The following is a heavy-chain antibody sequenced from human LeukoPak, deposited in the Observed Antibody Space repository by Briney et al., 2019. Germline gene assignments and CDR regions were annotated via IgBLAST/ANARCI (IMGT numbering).Heavy chain of an antibody. D-gene: IGHD3-16*02. CDR1: GGSTSSSNYY. J-gene: IGHJ3*02. CDR2: IYYSGNT. V-gene: IGHV4-39*07. CDR3: ARDRPYRLHAFDI. Sequence: PSETLSLTCTISGGSTSSSNYYWAWIRQPPGNGLEWIGSIYYSGNTNYNPSLQSRVTMSVDTSKNQFSLKLSSVTAADTAVYYCARDRPYRLHAFDIWGQGTMVTVSS.